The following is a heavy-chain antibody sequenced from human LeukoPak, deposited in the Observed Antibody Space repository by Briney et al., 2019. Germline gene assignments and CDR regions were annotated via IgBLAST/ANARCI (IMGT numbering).Heavy chain of an antibody. Sequence: ASVKVSCKVSGYTLTELSMHWVRQAPGKGLEWMGGFDPEDGETIYAQKFQGRVTMTEDTSTDTAYMELSSLRSEDTAVCYCATDGSYYVNWYFDLWGRGTLVTVSS. CDR1: GYTLTELS. J-gene: IGHJ2*01. CDR3: ATDGSYYVNWYFDL. V-gene: IGHV1-24*01. CDR2: FDPEDGET. D-gene: IGHD1-26*01.